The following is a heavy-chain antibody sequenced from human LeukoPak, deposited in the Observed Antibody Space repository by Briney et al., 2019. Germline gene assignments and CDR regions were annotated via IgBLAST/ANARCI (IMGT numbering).Heavy chain of an antibody. CDR1: GGSISSGGYY. Sequence: SQTLSLTCTVSGGSISSGGYYWSWIRQSPGKGLEWIGYIYHSGSTYYNPSLKSRVTISVDRSKNQFSLKLSSVTAADTAVYYCARDTEIAAAGPPSGWFDPWGQGTLVTVSS. CDR3: ARDTEIAAAGPPSGWFDP. J-gene: IGHJ5*02. CDR2: IYHSGST. V-gene: IGHV4-30-2*06. D-gene: IGHD6-13*01.